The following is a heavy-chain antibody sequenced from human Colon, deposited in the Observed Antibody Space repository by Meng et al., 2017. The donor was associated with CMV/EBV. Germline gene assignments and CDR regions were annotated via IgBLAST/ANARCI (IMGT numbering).Heavy chain of an antibody. CDR3: ASTVGYQLLPGGMDV. Sequence: SVKVSCKASGGTFSSYTISWVRQAPRQGLEWMGRIIPILSIANYAQKFQGRVTITADKSTSTAYMELSSLRSEDTAVYYCASTVGYQLLPGGMDVWGQGTTVTVSS. CDR2: IIPILSIA. V-gene: IGHV1-69*02. D-gene: IGHD2-2*01. CDR1: GGTFSSYT. J-gene: IGHJ6*02.